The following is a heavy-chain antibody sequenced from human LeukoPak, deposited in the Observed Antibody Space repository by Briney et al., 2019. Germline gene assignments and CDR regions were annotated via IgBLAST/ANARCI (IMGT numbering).Heavy chain of an antibody. CDR3: AREGRGEEVKSVVEWGPIDY. CDR1: GGSISSSSYY. D-gene: IGHD2-15*01. J-gene: IGHJ4*02. V-gene: IGHV4-39*02. CDR2: IYYSGST. Sequence: PSETLSLTCTVSGGSISSSSYYWGWIRQPPGKGLEWIGSIYYSGSTYYNPSLKSRVTISVDTSKNQFSLKLSSVTAADTAVYYCAREGRGEEVKSVVEWGPIDYWGQGTLVTVSS.